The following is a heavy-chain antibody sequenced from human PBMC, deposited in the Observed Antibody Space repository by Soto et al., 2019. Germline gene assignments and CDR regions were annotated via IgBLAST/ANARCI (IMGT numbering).Heavy chain of an antibody. CDR2: ISGSGGGT. CDR1: GFTFSSYA. D-gene: IGHD1-1*01. V-gene: IGHV3-23*01. J-gene: IGHJ4*02. Sequence: GGSLRLSCAASGFTFSSYAMSWFRQAPGKGLEWVSSISGSGGGTYYADSVKGRFTFSRDNSKNTLYLQMNSLRAEDTAVYYCAKFGMATTKRSPPYYIDYWGQGALVTVSS. CDR3: AKFGMATTKRSPPYYIDY.